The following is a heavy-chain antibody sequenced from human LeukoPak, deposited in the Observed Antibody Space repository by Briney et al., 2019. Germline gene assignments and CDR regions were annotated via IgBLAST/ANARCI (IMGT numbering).Heavy chain of an antibody. CDR2: IRSSGTAV. V-gene: IGHV3-48*02. J-gene: IGHJ4*02. CDR3: ARSRGWLQADY. Sequence: GGSLRLSCAASGFTFSGYTLIWVRQAPGKGLEWVSYIRSSGTAVYDADSVKGRFTVSRDNAKNSLYLQMNNLRDEDTAVYYCARSRGWLQADYWGQGTLVTVSS. CDR1: GFTFSGYT. D-gene: IGHD5-24*01.